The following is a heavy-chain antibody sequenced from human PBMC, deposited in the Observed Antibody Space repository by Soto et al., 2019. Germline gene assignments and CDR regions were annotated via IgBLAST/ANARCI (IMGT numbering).Heavy chain of an antibody. CDR3: AKLWFGESSHFDY. V-gene: IGHV3-23*01. D-gene: IGHD3-10*01. CDR1: GFTFSSYA. Sequence: GGSLRLSCAASGFTFSSYAMSWVRQAPGKGLEWVSAISGTGISTYYADSVKGRFTISRDNSKSTLYLQMNSLRAEDTAIYYCAKLWFGESSHFDYWGQGTLVTVSS. CDR2: ISGTGIST. J-gene: IGHJ4*02.